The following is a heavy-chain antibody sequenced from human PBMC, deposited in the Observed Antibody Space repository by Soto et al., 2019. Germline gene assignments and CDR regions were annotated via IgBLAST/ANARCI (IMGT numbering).Heavy chain of an antibody. J-gene: IGHJ4*02. CDR1: GGSISRSHNF. CDR2: IFYSGTT. CDR3: ARYYGDYKNYLEY. D-gene: IGHD4-17*01. V-gene: IGHV4-39*01. Sequence: QLQLQESGPGLVKPSETLSLTCTVTGGSISRSHNFWGWIRQPPGKGLELIGSIFYSGTTYNNPSLNSRSTPTLDTSKNQFPLKLNSGTAAGTAVYYFARYYGDYKNYLEYWGQGTLVTVSS.